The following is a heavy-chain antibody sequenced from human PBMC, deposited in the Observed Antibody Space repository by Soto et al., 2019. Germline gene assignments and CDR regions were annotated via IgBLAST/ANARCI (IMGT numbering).Heavy chain of an antibody. CDR1: GGSISSYY. J-gene: IGHJ4*02. CDR3: AREVHYGYDY. Sequence: PSETLSLTCTVSGGSISSYYWSWIRQPPGKGLEWIGYIYYSGGTNYNPSLKSRVTISVDTSKNQFSLKLSSVAAADTAVYYCAREVHYGYDYWGQGTLVTVSS. D-gene: IGHD5-18*01. V-gene: IGHV4-59*01. CDR2: IYYSGGT.